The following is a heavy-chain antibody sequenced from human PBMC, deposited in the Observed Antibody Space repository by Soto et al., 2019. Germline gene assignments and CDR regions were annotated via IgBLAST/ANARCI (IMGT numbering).Heavy chain of an antibody. Sequence: GESLKISCKGSGYSFTSYWIGWVRQMPGKGLEWMGIIYPGDSDTRYSPSFQGQVTISADKSISTAYLQWSSLKASDTAMYYCARQRGYCSSTSCYEGSSFDHWGQGTLVTVSS. D-gene: IGHD2-2*01. CDR1: GYSFTSYW. CDR2: IYPGDSDT. J-gene: IGHJ4*02. V-gene: IGHV5-51*01. CDR3: ARQRGYCSSTSCYEGSSFDH.